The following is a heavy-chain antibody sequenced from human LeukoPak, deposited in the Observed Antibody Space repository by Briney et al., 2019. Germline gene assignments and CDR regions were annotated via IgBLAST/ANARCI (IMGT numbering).Heavy chain of an antibody. Sequence: SETLSLTCTVSGGSISRNYWSWIRQPPGKGLEWIGYIYYSGSTNCNPSLKSRVTISGDTSKNQFSLKLSSVTAADTAVYYCAREYATAGTGSNYFDYWGQGTLVTVSS. CDR1: GGSISRNY. J-gene: IGHJ4*02. V-gene: IGHV4-59*01. CDR2: IYYSGST. CDR3: AREYATAGTGSNYFDY. D-gene: IGHD6-13*01.